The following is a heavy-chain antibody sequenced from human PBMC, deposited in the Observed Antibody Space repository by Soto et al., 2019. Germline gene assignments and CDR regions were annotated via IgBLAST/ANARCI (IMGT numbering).Heavy chain of an antibody. CDR3: ARDQEQLVRDYYYYYGMDV. CDR1: GFTFSSYS. CDR2: ISSRSSYI. V-gene: IGHV3-21*01. D-gene: IGHD6-6*01. J-gene: IGHJ6*02. Sequence: EVQLVESGGGLVKPGGSLRLSCAASGFTFSSYSMNWVRQAPGKGLEWVSSISSRSSYIYYADSVKGRFTISRDNAKNSLYLQMNSLRAEDTAVYYCARDQEQLVRDYYYYYGMDVWGQGTTVTVSS.